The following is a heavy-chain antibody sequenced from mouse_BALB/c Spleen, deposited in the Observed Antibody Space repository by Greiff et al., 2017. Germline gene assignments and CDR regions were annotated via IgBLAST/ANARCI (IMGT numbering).Heavy chain of an antibody. CDR2: IDPSDSYT. V-gene: IGHV1-69*02. Sequence: VKLQQPGAELVKPGASVKLSCKASGYTFTSYWMHWVKQRPGQGLEWIGEIDPSDSYTNYNQKFKGKATLTVDKSSSTAYMQLSSLTSEDSAVYYCARNGSSHDYYAMDYWGQGTSVTVSS. CDR1: GYTFTSYW. J-gene: IGHJ4*01. D-gene: IGHD1-1*01. CDR3: ARNGSSHDYYAMDY.